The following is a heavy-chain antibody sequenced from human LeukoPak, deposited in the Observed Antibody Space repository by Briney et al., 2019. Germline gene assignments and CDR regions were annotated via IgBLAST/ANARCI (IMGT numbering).Heavy chain of an antibody. D-gene: IGHD4-17*01. CDR1: GFTFSGYS. V-gene: IGHV3-48*01. J-gene: IGHJ4*02. CDR2: ITRNSETI. CDR3: ATNGDYPFDS. Sequence: PGGSLRLSCAASGFTFSGYSPNWVRQAPGKGLEWVSYITRNSETIYYADSVKGRFTISRDNAKKLLFLQMNSLRTEDTAVYYCATNGDYPFDSWGQGTLVTVSS.